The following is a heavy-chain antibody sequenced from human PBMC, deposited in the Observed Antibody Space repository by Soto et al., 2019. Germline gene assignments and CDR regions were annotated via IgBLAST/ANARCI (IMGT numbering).Heavy chain of an antibody. CDR3: ARGADYDFWRDIVGTPREYFQH. CDR2: IYYSGST. D-gene: IGHD3-3*01. V-gene: IGHV4-59*01. Sequence: PSETLSLTCTVSGGSISSYYWSWIRQPPGKGLEWIGYIYYSGSTNYNPSLKSRVTISVDTSKNQFSLKLSSVTAADTAVYYCARGADYDFWRDIVGTPREYFQHWGQGTLVTVSS. CDR1: GGSISSYY. J-gene: IGHJ1*01.